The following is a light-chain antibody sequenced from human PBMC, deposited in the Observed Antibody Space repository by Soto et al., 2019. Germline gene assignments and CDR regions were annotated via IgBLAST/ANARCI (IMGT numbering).Light chain of an antibody. CDR2: DAS. CDR1: QSVSSY. J-gene: IGKJ3*01. CDR3: QQRSNWPPV. V-gene: IGKV3-11*01. Sequence: EIVLTQSPATLSLSPGERATLSCRASQSVSSYLAWYQQKPGQAPRLLIYDASNRATGIPARFSSSGSGTDFTLTISSLEPEDFAVYYCQQRSNWPPVFGPGTKVDIK.